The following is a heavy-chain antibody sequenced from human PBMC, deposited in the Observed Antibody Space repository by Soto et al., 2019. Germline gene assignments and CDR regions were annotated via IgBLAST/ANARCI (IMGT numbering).Heavy chain of an antibody. J-gene: IGHJ4*02. V-gene: IGHV4-39*01. CDR2: IYYSGST. D-gene: IGHD3-10*01. CDR3: ARHRSEEDFDY. CDR1: GGSISSSSYY. Sequence: PSETLSLTCTVSGGSISSSSYYWGWIRQPPGKGLEWIGSIYYSGSTYYNPSLKSRVTISVDTSKNQFSLKLSSVTAADTAVSYCARHRSEEDFDYWGQGTLVTVSS.